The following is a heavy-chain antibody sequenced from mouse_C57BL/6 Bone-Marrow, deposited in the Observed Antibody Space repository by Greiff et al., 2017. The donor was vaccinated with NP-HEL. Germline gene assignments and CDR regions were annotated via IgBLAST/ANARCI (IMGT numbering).Heavy chain of an antibody. D-gene: IGHD2-2*01. J-gene: IGHJ4*01. CDR2: ISDGGSYT. CDR1: GFTFSSYA. CDR3: AREGYDGYYYAMDY. Sequence: DVMLVESGGGLVKPGGSLKLSCAASGFTFSSYAMSWVRQTPEKRLAWVATISDGGSYTYYPDNVKGRFTISRDNAKNNLYLQMSHLKSEDTAMYYCAREGYDGYYYAMDYWGQGTSVTVSS. V-gene: IGHV5-4*01.